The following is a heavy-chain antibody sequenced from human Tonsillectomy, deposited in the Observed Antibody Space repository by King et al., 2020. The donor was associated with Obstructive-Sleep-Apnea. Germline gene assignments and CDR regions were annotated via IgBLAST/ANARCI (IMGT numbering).Heavy chain of an antibody. CDR2: ISAYNGNT. J-gene: IGHJ4*02. V-gene: IGHV1-18*04. CDR1: GYTFTSYG. D-gene: IGHD3-10*01. Sequence: QLVQSGAEVKKPGASVKVSCKASGYTFTSYGISWVRQAPGQGLEWMGWISAYNGNTNYAQKLQGRVTMTTDTSPGTAYMELRSLRSDDTAVYYCARGPRITMVRGTFDYWGQGTLVTVSS. CDR3: ARGPRITMVRGTFDY.